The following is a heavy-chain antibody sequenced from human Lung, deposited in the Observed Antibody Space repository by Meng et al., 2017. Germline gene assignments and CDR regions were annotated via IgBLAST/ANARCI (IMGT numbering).Heavy chain of an antibody. Sequence: QGRLVQSGAEVEKPGASVKVSGKPSGYNFPHYWLHWVRRAPGQGLEWMGRIDPKSGDTHYAQRFQGRVTMPGDTSISTAYMELSGLRSDDTAMYYCARDEDISAAGKLFGDYWGQGTLVTVSS. CDR1: GYNFPHYW. CDR2: IDPKSGDT. V-gene: IGHV1-2*06. D-gene: IGHD6-13*01. CDR3: ARDEDISAAGKLFGDY. J-gene: IGHJ4*02.